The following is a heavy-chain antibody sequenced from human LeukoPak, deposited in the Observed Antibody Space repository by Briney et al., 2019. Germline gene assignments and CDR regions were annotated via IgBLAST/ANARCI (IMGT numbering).Heavy chain of an antibody. CDR3: ARMIGAAAGTLPFDP. J-gene: IGHJ5*02. Sequence: IPSETLSLTCTVSGGSISSTYSYWAWIRQPPGKGLEWIGSIYHSGSTYYNPSLKSRVTISVDTSKNQFSLKLSSVTAADTAVYYCARMIGAAAGTLPFDPWGQGTLVTVSS. CDR1: GGSISSTYSY. V-gene: IGHV4-39*07. CDR2: IYHSGST. D-gene: IGHD6-13*01.